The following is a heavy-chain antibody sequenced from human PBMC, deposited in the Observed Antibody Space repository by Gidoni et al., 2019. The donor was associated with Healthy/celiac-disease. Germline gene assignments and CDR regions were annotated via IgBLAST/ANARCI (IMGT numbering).Heavy chain of an antibody. CDR3: ARVRGILEWLLSDAFDI. D-gene: IGHD3-3*01. Sequence: QVQLVQSGAEVKKPGASVKVSCTASGYTFTSYGISWVRQAPGQGLEWMGWISAYNGNTNYAQKLQGRVTMTTDTSTSTAYMELRSLRSDDTAVYYCARVRGILEWLLSDAFDIWGQGTMVTVSS. CDR1: GYTFTSYG. J-gene: IGHJ3*02. CDR2: ISAYNGNT. V-gene: IGHV1-18*01.